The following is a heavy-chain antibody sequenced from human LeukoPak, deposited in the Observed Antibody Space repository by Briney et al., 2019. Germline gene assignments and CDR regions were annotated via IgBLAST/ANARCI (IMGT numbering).Heavy chain of an antibody. CDR1: GVPFSGYH. CDR2: VNHSGRT. V-gene: IGHV4-34*01. CDR3: ARVKAFLWFRELSHPQYYFDY. Sequence: NSSDALSLTCAVYGVPFSGYHWSWIRQPPGKGVQWVGGVNHSGRTNYNPSLKSRVTISVATSKNQFSLKLSSVTAADTAVYYCARVKAFLWFRELSHPQYYFDYWGQGTLVTVSS. J-gene: IGHJ4*02. D-gene: IGHD3-10*01.